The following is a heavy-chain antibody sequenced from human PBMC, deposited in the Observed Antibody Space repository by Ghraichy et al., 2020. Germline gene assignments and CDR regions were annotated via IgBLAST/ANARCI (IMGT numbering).Heavy chain of an antibody. J-gene: IGHJ4*01. CDR2: MKGDGSIT. D-gene: IGHD6-25*01. CDR3: ATSRYSSGEY. V-gene: IGHV3-74*03. Sequence: SRMKGDGSITEYADSVKGRFSISRDNAKNPLYLQLNSLSAEDTGFYYCATSRYSSGEYWGHGTLV.